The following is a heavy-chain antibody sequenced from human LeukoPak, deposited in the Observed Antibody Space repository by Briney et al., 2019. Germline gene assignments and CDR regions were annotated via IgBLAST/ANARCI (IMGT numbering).Heavy chain of an antibody. CDR2: IYFCETP. D-gene: IGHD3-10*01. V-gene: IGHV4-39*01. Sequence: SETLSLTCTVSRCSIRSSSYYWRWTREPPGEALEGIGNIYFCETPYHHPSLKSRVPISVDTPQNQFYMKLSYVTAADTAVYYCARHKEGILVRGLITKKERAYKWFDPWGQGTLVTVSS. CDR1: RCSIRSSSYY. CDR3: ARHKEGILVRGLITKKERAYKWFDP. J-gene: IGHJ5*02.